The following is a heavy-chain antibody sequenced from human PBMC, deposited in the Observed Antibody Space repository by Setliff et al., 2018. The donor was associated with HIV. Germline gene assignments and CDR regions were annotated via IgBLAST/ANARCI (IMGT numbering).Heavy chain of an antibody. J-gene: IGHJ3*02. Sequence: SETLSLTCAVYGGSFSGYYWSWIRQPPGKGLEWIGEINHSGSTNYNPSLKSRVTISVDTSKNRFSLKLSSVTAADTAVYYCARGGSGSYYGAFDIWGQGTMVTVSS. V-gene: IGHV4-34*01. CDR3: ARGGSGSYYGAFDI. CDR1: GGSFSGYY. CDR2: INHSGST. D-gene: IGHD3-10*01.